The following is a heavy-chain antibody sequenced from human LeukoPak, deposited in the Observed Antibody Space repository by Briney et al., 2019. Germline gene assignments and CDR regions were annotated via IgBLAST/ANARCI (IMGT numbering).Heavy chain of an antibody. D-gene: IGHD2-8*01. CDR3: ARVYDLYFDY. V-gene: IGHV3-66*01. CDR2: IYSGGST. J-gene: IGHJ4*02. Sequence: GGSLRLSCAASGFTVSSNYMSWVRQAPGKGLEWVSVIYSGGSTYYADSVKGRFTISRDNSKNTLYLQMNSLRAEDTAVYYRARVYDLYFDYWGQGTLVTVSS. CDR1: GFTVSSNY.